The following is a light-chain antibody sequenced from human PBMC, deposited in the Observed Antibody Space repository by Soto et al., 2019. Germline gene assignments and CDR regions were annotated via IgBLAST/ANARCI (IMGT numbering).Light chain of an antibody. J-gene: IGLJ3*02. CDR2: EVS. CDR3: SSYAGSNNLL. CDR1: NRDVGAYNY. V-gene: IGLV2-8*01. Sequence: QSALTQPPSASGSPGQSVTISCTGTNRDVGAYNYVSWYQQHPGKAPQLIIYEVSKRPSGVPARFSGSKSGNTASLTVSGLQAEDEGDYYCSSYAGSNNLLFGGGTKVTVL.